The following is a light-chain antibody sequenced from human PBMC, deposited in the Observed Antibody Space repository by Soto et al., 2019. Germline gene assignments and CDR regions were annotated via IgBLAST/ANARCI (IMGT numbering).Light chain of an antibody. CDR2: GAS. Sequence: EIVLTQSPGTLSLSPGKRATFSCRASQSVSSSYIAWYQQKRGQAPRRLIYGASIRATGIPDRFSGSGSGTDFTLTISRLEPEDFALYYCQQYHTSPLTFGQGTKVDIK. V-gene: IGKV3-20*01. J-gene: IGKJ1*01. CDR3: QQYHTSPLT. CDR1: QSVSSSY.